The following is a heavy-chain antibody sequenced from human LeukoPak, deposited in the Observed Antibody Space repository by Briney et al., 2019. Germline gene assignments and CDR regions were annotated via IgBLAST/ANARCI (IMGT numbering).Heavy chain of an antibody. CDR3: VRFSGRN. J-gene: IGHJ1*01. CDR2: TKQDGSAT. D-gene: IGHD2-15*01. V-gene: IGHV3-7*01. CDR1: GFIFSTYW. Sequence: GGSLRLSCAASGFIFSTYWMSWVRQAPGKGLEWVASTKQDGSATYYVESVKGRFTLSRDNAKNSVYLQINSLRVEGTAVYFCVRFSGRNWGQGTLVTVSS.